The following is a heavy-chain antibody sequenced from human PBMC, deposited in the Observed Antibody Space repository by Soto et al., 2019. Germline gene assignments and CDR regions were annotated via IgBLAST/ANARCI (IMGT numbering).Heavy chain of an antibody. V-gene: IGHV4-4*02. D-gene: IGHD3-3*01. CDR2: IYHSGST. J-gene: IGHJ6*04. CDR3: ARRYYAFWSGPDYYYYGMDV. Sequence: SETLSLTCAVSGGSISSSNWWSWVRQPPGKGLEWIGEIYHSGSTNYNPSLKSRVTISVDKSKNQFSLKLSSVTAAETAVYYCARRYYAFWSGPDYYYYGMDVWGEGTTVTVSS. CDR1: GGSISSSNW.